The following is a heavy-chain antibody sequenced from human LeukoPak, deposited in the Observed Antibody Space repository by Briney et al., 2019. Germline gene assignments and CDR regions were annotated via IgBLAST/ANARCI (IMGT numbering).Heavy chain of an antibody. CDR3: ARAALITMIGGFDP. D-gene: IGHD3-22*01. Sequence: PSETLSLTCTVSGGSISSSSYYWGWIRQPPGKGLEWIGSIYYSGSTYYNPSLKSRVTISVDTSKNQFSLKLSSVTAADTAVYYCARAALITMIGGFDPWGQGTLVTVSS. V-gene: IGHV4-39*01. J-gene: IGHJ5*02. CDR1: GGSISSSSYY. CDR2: IYYSGST.